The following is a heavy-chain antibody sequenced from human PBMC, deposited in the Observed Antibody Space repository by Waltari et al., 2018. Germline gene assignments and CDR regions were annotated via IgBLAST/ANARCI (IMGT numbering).Heavy chain of an antibody. Sequence: QIQLEQSGPEVKEPGASVKVSCKTSGYNFRNFGINWVRQAPGQGLVWMGWSSAHTFKTKYTQAFQGRVTMTTDRSTATAYMELRNLRMDDTGLYYCAKDKTTTLATFPDYWGQGTLVTVSS. D-gene: IGHD1-26*01. V-gene: IGHV1-18*01. CDR1: GYNFRNFG. CDR3: AKDKTTTLATFPDY. J-gene: IGHJ4*02. CDR2: SSAHTFKT.